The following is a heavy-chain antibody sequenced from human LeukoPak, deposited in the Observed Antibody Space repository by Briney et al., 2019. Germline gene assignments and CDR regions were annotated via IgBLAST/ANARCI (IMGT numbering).Heavy chain of an antibody. D-gene: IGHD5-18*01. CDR3: ARDAGYGYDRFDY. V-gene: IGHV3-23*01. CDR2: FSGSGGST. CDR1: GFTFSSYA. Sequence: GGSLRLSCAASGFTFSSYAMSWVRQAPGKGLECISGFSGSGGSTYYADSVKGRFTISRDNSKNTLYLQMNSLRAEDTAVYYCARDAGYGYDRFDYWGQGTQVTVSS. J-gene: IGHJ4*02.